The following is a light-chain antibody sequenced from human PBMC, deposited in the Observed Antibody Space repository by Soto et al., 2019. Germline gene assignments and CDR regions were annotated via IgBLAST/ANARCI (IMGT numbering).Light chain of an antibody. Sequence: EIVLTQSPATLSLSPGERATLSCRASQSVGGFLAWYQQKSGQAPRLLIYDTSKRATGIPARFSGSGSGTDFTLTISSLEPDDFAIYHCQHRSNWPPMYTFGQGTKLEIK. CDR3: QHRSNWPPMYT. CDR2: DTS. V-gene: IGKV3-11*01. CDR1: QSVGGF. J-gene: IGKJ2*01.